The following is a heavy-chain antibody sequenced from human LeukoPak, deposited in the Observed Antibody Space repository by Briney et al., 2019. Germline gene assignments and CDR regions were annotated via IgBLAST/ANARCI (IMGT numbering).Heavy chain of an antibody. CDR2: IIPIFGTA. CDR3: ARVGSGSYYDGGFDY. J-gene: IGHJ4*02. Sequence: SVKVSCKASRGTFSSYAISWVRQAPGQGLEWMGGIIPIFGTANYAQKFQGRVTITADESTGTAYMELSSLRSEDTAVYYCARVGSGSYYDGGFDYWGQGTLVTVSS. CDR1: RGTFSSYA. D-gene: IGHD1-26*01. V-gene: IGHV1-69*13.